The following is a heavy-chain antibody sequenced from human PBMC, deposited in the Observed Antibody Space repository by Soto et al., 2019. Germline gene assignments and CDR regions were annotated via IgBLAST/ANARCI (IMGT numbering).Heavy chain of an antibody. CDR3: AKAYYDFWSGYYLRDWFDP. CDR1: GFTFSSYA. V-gene: IGHV3-23*01. D-gene: IGHD3-3*01. J-gene: IGHJ5*02. Sequence: EVQLLESGGGLVQPGGSLRLSCAASGFTFSSYAMSWVRQAPGKGLEWVSAISGSGGSTYYADSVKGRFTISRDNSKNTLYLQMNSLRAEDTAVYYCAKAYYDFWSGYYLRDWFDPWGQGTLVTVSS. CDR2: ISGSGGST.